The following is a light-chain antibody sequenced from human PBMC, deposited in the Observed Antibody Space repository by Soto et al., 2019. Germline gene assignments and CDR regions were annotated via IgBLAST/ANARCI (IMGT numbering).Light chain of an antibody. Sequence: EIVLTQSPATLSLSPGERATLSCRASQSVSSYLAWYQQKPGQAPRLLIYDASNRATGIPAWLSGSGSGTDFTLTISSLEPEDVAVYYCQQRSNWPLTFGGGTKVEIK. J-gene: IGKJ4*01. CDR2: DAS. CDR1: QSVSSY. CDR3: QQRSNWPLT. V-gene: IGKV3-11*01.